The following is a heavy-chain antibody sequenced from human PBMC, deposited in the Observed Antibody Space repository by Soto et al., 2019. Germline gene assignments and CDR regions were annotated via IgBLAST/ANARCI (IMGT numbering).Heavy chain of an antibody. J-gene: IGHJ4*02. V-gene: IGHV3-21*01. CDR3: ATLPPGGY. Sequence: EVQLVESGGGLVKPGGSLRLSCAASGFTFSSYSMNWVRQAPGKGLEWVSSISSSSSYKYYADSVKGRFTISRDNAKNSLYLQMNNLRAEDRAVYFCATLPPGGYWGQGTLVTVSS. CDR1: GFTFSSYS. CDR2: ISSSSSYK.